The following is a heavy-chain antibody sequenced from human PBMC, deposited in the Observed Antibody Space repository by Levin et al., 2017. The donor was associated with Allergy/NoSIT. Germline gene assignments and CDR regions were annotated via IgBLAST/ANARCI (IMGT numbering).Heavy chain of an antibody. V-gene: IGHV1-18*01. CDR3: ARDRPFIGYYGSGSSYNVNYDF. CDR1: GYTFTNYG. Sequence: GESLKISCKASGYTFTNYGISWVRQAPGQGLEWMGWISGYNGNTNYAQKVQGRVTMTTDTSTTTVYMELRRLTSDDTAVYYCARDRPFIGYYGSGSSYNVNYDFWGQGTLVTVSS. CDR2: ISGYNGNT. J-gene: IGHJ4*02. D-gene: IGHD3-10*01.